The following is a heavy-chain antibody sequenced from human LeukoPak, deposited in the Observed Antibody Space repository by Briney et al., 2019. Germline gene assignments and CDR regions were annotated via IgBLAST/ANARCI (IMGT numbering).Heavy chain of an antibody. Sequence: SETLSLTCAVYGGSFSGYYWSWIRQPPGKGLEWIGEINHSGSTNYNPSLKSRVTISVDTSKNQLSLKLSSVTAADTAVYYCASSQLRYFDWLSSFDYWGQGTLVTVSS. D-gene: IGHD3-9*01. J-gene: IGHJ4*02. CDR1: GGSFSGYY. CDR2: INHSGST. CDR3: ASSQLRYFDWLSSFDY. V-gene: IGHV4-34*01.